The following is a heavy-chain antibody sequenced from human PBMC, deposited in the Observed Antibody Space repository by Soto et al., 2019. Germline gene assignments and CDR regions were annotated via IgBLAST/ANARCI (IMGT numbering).Heavy chain of an antibody. CDR2: INSDGSST. V-gene: IGHV3-74*01. CDR3: ASSLLTPFDC. J-gene: IGHJ4*02. CDR1: GFTFNSYW. Sequence: GGSLRLSCAASGFTFNSYWIHWDRQAPGKGLVWVSRINSDGSSTFYADSVKGRFTISRDNAKNTLYLQMNSLMAEDTAVYYCASSLLTPFDCWGQGTLVTVSS. D-gene: IGHD7-27*01.